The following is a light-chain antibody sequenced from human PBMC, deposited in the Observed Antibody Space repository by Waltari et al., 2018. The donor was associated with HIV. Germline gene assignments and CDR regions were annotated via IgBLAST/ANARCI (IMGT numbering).Light chain of an antibody. CDR1: AFPLQY. CDR3: QSADSSSTEVI. Sequence: SYELTQPPSVSVSPGQTARVTCSGAAFPLQYVYCYLQKPGQAPRLVIYKDSGRPSGIPERFSGSSSGTTVTLTISGVQAEDEADYYCQSADSSSTEVIFGGGTKLTVL. CDR2: KDS. J-gene: IGLJ2*01. V-gene: IGLV3-25*03.